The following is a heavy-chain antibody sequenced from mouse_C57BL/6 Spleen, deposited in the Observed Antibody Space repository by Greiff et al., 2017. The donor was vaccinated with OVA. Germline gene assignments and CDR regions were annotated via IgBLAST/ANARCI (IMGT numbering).Heavy chain of an antibody. CDR2: INPSNGGT. J-gene: IGHJ2*01. V-gene: IGHV1-53*01. D-gene: IGHD2-14*01. CDR1: GYTFTSYW. CDR3: AGGYCSLYIDD. Sequence: QVQLQQPGPELVKPGASVKLSCKASGYTFTSYWMHWVKQRPGQGLEWIGNINPSNGGTNYNEKFKSKATLTVAKSYSTAYMQLSSLTSADSAVDYCAGGYCSLYIDDWGQGTTRTVSS.